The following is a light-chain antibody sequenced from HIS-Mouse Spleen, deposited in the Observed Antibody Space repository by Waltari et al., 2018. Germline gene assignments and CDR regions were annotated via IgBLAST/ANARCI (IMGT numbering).Light chain of an antibody. CDR2: DAS. CDR1: QDISNY. CDR3: QQYDNLPLT. Sequence: DIQMTQSPSSLSASVGDRVTITCQASQDISNYLNWYQQKPGKAPKIRIYDASNLETGVPSRFSGSGSGTDFTFTISSLQPEDIATYYCQQYDNLPLTFGGGTKVEIK. V-gene: IGKV1-33*01. J-gene: IGKJ4*01.